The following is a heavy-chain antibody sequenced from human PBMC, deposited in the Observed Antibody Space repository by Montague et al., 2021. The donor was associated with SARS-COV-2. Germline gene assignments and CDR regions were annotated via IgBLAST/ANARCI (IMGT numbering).Heavy chain of an antibody. D-gene: IGHD2-21*02. CDR1: GDSISSGGYY. V-gene: IGHV4-31*03. J-gene: IGHJ2*01. CDR3: ARVHIVVVTAMWYFDL. CDR2: IYYSGTS. Sequence: TLSLTCTVSGDSISSGGYYWSWIRQHPGKGLEWIGYIYYSGTSYYNPSLKSRVTISVDTSKNQFSLKLTSVTAADTAVYYCARVHIVVVTAMWYFDLWGHGTLVTVSS.